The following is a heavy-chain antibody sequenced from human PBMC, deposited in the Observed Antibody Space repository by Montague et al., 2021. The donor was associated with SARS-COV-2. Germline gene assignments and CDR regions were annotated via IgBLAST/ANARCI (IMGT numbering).Heavy chain of an antibody. D-gene: IGHD6-25*01. CDR3: ARGSGSASATWFDP. V-gene: IGHV4-59*11. Sequence: SETLSLTCTVSGGSIGSHYWSWIRLPPGKGLEWVGHIYYTGITKXXSSLKSRVTISVDTSKNQLSLKLDSVIAADTAVYYCARGSGSASATWFDPWGQGTLVTVSS. CDR2: IYYTGIT. CDR1: GGSIGSHY. J-gene: IGHJ5*02.